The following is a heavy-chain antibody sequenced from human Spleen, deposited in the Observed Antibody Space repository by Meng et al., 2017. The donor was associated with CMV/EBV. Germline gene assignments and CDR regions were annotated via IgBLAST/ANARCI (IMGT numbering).Heavy chain of an antibody. Sequence: GESLKISCAASGFTFSSYSMNWVRQAPGKGLEWVARSRNKLNSHTTEYAASVKGRFTISRDDSQNSLYLQMNSLKIEDAAVYYCVRGHNSFDHWGQGTLVTVSS. CDR3: VRGHNSFDH. J-gene: IGHJ4*02. CDR2: SRNKLNSHTT. CDR1: GFTFSSYS. V-gene: IGHV3-72*01.